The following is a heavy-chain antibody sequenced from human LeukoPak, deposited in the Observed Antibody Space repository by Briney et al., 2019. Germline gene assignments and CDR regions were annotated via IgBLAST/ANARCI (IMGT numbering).Heavy chain of an antibody. Sequence: SETLSLTCTVSGGSISSYYWNWIRQSPGKGLEWMGYIYYTGSTNYNPSLKSRVTMSVDTSKNQFSLKLTSVTAADTAVYYCARGTQVRRSGIDYWGQGILVTVSS. D-gene: IGHD1-26*01. CDR2: IYYTGST. J-gene: IGHJ4*02. CDR3: ARGTQVRRSGIDY. V-gene: IGHV4-59*01. CDR1: GGSISSYY.